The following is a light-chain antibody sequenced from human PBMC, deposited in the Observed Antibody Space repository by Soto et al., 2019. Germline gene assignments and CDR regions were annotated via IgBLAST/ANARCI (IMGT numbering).Light chain of an antibody. V-gene: IGLV2-23*01. Sequence: QSVLTQPASVSGSPGQSITISCTGSSSDVGRYNLVSWYQQHPGKAPKLIIYEDIERPSGVSNRFSGSKSDNTASLTISGLQTEDEADYYCCSYAGGTSVVFGGGTKLTVL. CDR3: CSYAGGTSVV. CDR1: SSDVGRYNL. J-gene: IGLJ2*01. CDR2: EDI.